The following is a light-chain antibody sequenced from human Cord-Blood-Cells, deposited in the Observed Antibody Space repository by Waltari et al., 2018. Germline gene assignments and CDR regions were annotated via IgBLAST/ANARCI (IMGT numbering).Light chain of an antibody. CDR1: QSISSY. V-gene: IGKV1-39*01. Sequence: DIQMTQSPSSLSASVGDSVTINCRASQSISSYLNWYQQKPGKAPKLLIYAASSLQSGVPLSFSGSGSGTDFTLTISSLQPEEFATYYCQQSYSTPFAFGPGIKVDIK. CDR2: AAS. CDR3: QQSYSTPFA. J-gene: IGKJ3*01.